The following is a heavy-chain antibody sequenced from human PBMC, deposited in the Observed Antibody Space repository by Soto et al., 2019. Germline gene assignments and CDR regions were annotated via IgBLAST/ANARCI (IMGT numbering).Heavy chain of an antibody. Sequence: QVQLQESGPGLVKPSQTLSLTCTVSGGSISSGGYSWNWIRQHPGKGLEWIGYIYYSGSTYYNPSLKSRVTISVDTSKNQFSLKLSSVTAADTAVYYCARGLGSSSGDTYYFDYWGQGTLVTVSS. CDR1: GGSISSGGYS. D-gene: IGHD6-6*01. CDR3: ARGLGSSSGDTYYFDY. V-gene: IGHV4-31*03. J-gene: IGHJ4*02. CDR2: IYYSGST.